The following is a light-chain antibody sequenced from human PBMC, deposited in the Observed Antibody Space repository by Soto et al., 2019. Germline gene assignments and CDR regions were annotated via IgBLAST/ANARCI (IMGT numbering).Light chain of an antibody. CDR3: SSFATTDTPMV. CDR2: DVS. J-gene: IGLJ2*01. CDR1: SSDVGGYNH. V-gene: IGLV2-14*03. Sequence: QSALTQPASVSGSPGQSITISCTGTSSDVGGYNHVSWYQQHPGEAPKLMIYDVSSRPSGVSNRFSGSKAADTASLTISGLQAEDEADYYCSSFATTDTPMVLGGGTKVTVL.